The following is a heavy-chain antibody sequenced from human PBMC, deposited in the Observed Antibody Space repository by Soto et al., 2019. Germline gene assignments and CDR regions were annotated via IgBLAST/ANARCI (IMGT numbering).Heavy chain of an antibody. J-gene: IGHJ4*02. CDR1: GYTLTSYG. Sequence: GASVKVSCKASGYTLTSYGISWVRQAPGQGLEWMGWISTYNGNTKYAQKLQGRVTMTTDTSTSTAYMELRSLRSDDTAVFYCAREMVRGVGSDYWGQGTLVTVSS. CDR2: ISTYNGNT. D-gene: IGHD3-10*01. CDR3: AREMVRGVGSDY. V-gene: IGHV1-18*01.